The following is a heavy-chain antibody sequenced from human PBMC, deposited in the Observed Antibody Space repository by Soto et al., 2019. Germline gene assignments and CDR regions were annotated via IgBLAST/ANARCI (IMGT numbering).Heavy chain of an antibody. D-gene: IGHD4-17*01. CDR3: AKRTSVPVGQLDDY. J-gene: IGHJ4*01. Sequence: PGGSLRLSCAASGFTFSNYAMSWVRQAPGKGLEWVSAISENGGSTYYADSVKGRFTISRDNSKSALSLQMNSLRAEDTAVYYCAKRTSVPVGQLDDYWGHGTLVPVSS. CDR2: ISENGGST. CDR1: GFTFSNYA. V-gene: IGHV3-23*01.